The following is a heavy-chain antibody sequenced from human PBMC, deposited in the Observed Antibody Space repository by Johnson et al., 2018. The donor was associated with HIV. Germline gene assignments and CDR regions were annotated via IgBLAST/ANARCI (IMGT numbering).Heavy chain of an antibody. CDR3: ARERGHIVVVTTIGAFDI. CDR2: ISGSGGST. D-gene: IGHD2-21*02. V-gene: IGHV3-23*04. CDR1: GFTFSSYA. Sequence: MLLVESGGGVVQPGRSLRLSCTASGFTFSSYAMSWVRQAPGKGLEWVSAISGSGGSTYYADSVKGRFTISRDNSKNTLYLQMHSLRAQDTAVYYCARERGHIVVVTTIGAFDIWGQGTLATVSS. J-gene: IGHJ3*02.